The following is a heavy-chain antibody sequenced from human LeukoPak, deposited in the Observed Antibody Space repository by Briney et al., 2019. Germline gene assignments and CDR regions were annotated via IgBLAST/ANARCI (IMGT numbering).Heavy chain of an antibody. Sequence: ASVKVSCKASGYTFATYGFCWVRQAPGHGLEWMGWISANTGKTDYARKFQGRVTMTTDTSTSTAYMEWRSLRPDDTAVYYCAKVAGDRMDYWGQGTLLTVSS. CDR3: AKVAGDRMDY. J-gene: IGHJ4*02. D-gene: IGHD6-13*01. V-gene: IGHV1-18*01. CDR2: ISANTGKT. CDR1: GYTFATYG.